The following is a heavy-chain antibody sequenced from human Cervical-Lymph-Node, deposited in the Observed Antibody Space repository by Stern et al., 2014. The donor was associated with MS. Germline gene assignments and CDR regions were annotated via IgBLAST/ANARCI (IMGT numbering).Heavy chain of an antibody. D-gene: IGHD5-12*01. CDR1: GGSISSGSYY. J-gene: IGHJ4*02. CDR2: IYTSGST. CDR3: AREWRWLRGWEEPYFDY. V-gene: IGHV4-61*02. Sequence: QLQLQESGPGLVKPSQTLSLTCTVSGGSISSGSYYWSWIRQPAGKGLEWIGRIYTSGSTNYNPSLKSRVTISVDTSKNHFSQKRGSVTAADTAVYYCAREWRWLRGWEEPYFDYWGQGTLVTVSS.